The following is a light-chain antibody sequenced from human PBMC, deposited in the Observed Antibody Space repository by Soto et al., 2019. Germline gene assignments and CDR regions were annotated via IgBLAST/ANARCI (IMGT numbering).Light chain of an antibody. J-gene: IGKJ2*01. Sequence: DIQMTQSPSSLSASVGDRVTITCQASQDIATYLNWFQQKPGKAPKLLIYDASNLETGVPSRFSGSSSGTQFTFTINSLQPEDVATYYCQQYANLVYTFGQGTKVDLK. CDR3: QQYANLVYT. CDR1: QDIATY. CDR2: DAS. V-gene: IGKV1-33*01.